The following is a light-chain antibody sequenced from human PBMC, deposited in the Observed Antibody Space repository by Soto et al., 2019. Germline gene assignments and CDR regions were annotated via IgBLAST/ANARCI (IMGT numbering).Light chain of an antibody. J-gene: IGLJ2*01. CDR2: DVS. V-gene: IGLV2-14*01. Sequence: QAVVTQPASVSGSPGQSITISCTGTSSDVGGSNYVSWYQQHPGKAPKLMIYDVSNRPSGVSNRFSGSKSGYTASLTISGLQAEDEADYYCSSYTSTTHVVFGGGTKLTVL. CDR1: SSDVGGSNY. CDR3: SSYTSTTHVV.